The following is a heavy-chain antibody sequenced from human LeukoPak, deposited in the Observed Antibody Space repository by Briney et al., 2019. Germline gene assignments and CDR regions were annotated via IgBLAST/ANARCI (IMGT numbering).Heavy chain of an antibody. CDR2: IGGSGGST. CDR3: AKDRVHYYGSGSYYSY. D-gene: IGHD3-10*01. Sequence: GGSLRLSCAASGFTFSSYVMSWVRQAPGKGLEWVSAIGGSGGSTYYADSVKGRFTISRDNSKNTLYLQMNSLRAEDTAVYYCAKDRVHYYGSGSYYSYWGQGTLVTVSS. CDR1: GFTFSSYV. J-gene: IGHJ4*02. V-gene: IGHV3-23*01.